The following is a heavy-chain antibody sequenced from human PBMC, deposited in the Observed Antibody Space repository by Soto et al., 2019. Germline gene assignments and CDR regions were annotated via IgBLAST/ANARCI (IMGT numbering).Heavy chain of an antibody. CDR3: ARYGSITMVRGVITKALFDY. D-gene: IGHD3-10*01. V-gene: IGHV4-34*01. CDR2: INHSGST. CDR1: GWSFSGYY. J-gene: IGHJ4*02. Sequence: SETLSLTCAVYGWSFSGYYWSWIRQPPGKGLEWIGEINHSGSTNYNPSLKSRVTISVDTSKNQFSLKLSSVTAADTAVYYCARYGSITMVRGVITKALFDYWGQGTLVTVSS.